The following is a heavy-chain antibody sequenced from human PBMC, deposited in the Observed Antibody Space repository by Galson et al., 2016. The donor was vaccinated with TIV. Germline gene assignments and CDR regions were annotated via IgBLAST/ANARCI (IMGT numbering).Heavy chain of an antibody. Sequence: SETLSLTCTVSGGSINNYFWNWFRQSPGKGLEWIGDIYQSGSTNYNPSLKSRVTISIDTSKRQFSLKLYSVTAADTAIYYCARDKSRRGCFDPWGQGSLVTVSS. CDR3: ARDKSRRGCFDP. J-gene: IGHJ5*01. V-gene: IGHV4-59*01. CDR1: GGSINNYF. CDR2: IYQSGST.